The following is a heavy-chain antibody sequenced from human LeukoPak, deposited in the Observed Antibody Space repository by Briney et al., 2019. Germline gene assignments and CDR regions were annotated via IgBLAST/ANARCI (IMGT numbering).Heavy chain of an antibody. CDR2: ISGSGDTT. CDR1: GFSFSNYA. Sequence: GGSLRLSCAASGFSFSNYAISWVRQSPGRGLEWVSVISGSGDTTYYADSVKGRFTISRDNSKNTLYLQMNSLRAEDTALYYCAKGEAVAGTSSWFDPWGQGTQVTVSS. J-gene: IGHJ5*02. D-gene: IGHD6-19*01. V-gene: IGHV3-23*01. CDR3: AKGEAVAGTSSWFDP.